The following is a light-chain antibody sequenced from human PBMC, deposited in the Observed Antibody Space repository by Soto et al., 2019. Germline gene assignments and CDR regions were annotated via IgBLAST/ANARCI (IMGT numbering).Light chain of an antibody. V-gene: IGKV1-16*01. J-gene: IGKJ5*01. CDR3: QQYNSFSLIT. CDR1: QSISNY. Sequence: DIQMTQSPSSVSASVGDRVTITCRASQSISNYLNWSQQKPGKAPKILISDASILENGVPSRFSGTGSGTDFTLTISSLQPDDFATYFCQQYNSFSLITFGQGTRLEIK. CDR2: DAS.